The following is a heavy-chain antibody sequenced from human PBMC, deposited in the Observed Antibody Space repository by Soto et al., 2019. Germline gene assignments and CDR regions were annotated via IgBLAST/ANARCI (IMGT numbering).Heavy chain of an antibody. Sequence: QVQLVQSGAEVKKPGASVKVSCKASGYTFTSYGISWVRQAPGQGIEWMGWSSAYNGNTNYAQKLQGRVTMTRDTSTSKAYMELRSRRSDDTAVYYCAREGCSSTSCPEDVWGKGTTVTVSS. CDR1: GYTFTSYG. V-gene: IGHV1-18*01. CDR2: SSAYNGNT. J-gene: IGHJ6*04. D-gene: IGHD2-2*01. CDR3: AREGCSSTSCPEDV.